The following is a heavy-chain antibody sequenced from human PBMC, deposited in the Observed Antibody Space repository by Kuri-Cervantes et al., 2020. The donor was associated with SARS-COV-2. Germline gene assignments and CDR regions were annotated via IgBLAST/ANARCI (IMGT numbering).Heavy chain of an antibody. CDR1: GFTFSSSW. D-gene: IGHD1-14*01. CDR3: ARKKTDMDV. J-gene: IGHJ6*03. CDR2: IKCDGSEK. V-gene: IGHV3-52*01. Sequence: GGSLRLSCAASGFTFSSSWMHWVCQAPEKGLEWVADIKCDGSEKYYVDSVKGRFTISRDNAKNSLYLQMNSLRAEDTAVYYCARKKTDMDVWGKGTTVTVSS.